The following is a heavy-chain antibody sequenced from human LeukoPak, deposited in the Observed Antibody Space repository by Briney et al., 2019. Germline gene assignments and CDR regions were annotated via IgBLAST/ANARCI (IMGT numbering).Heavy chain of an antibody. CDR3: AKYTSGTSYRGLDQ. D-gene: IGHD3-10*01. Sequence: AGGSLRLSCAASGLTFSNVWMSWVRQAPGKGLEWVSTVGGSASGTFYADSVKGRFTISRDNSKNTVYLQMNSLRAEDTAVYSCAKYTSGTSYRGLDQWGQGTLVTVSS. CDR2: VGGSASGT. CDR1: GLTFSNVW. V-gene: IGHV3-23*01. J-gene: IGHJ4*02.